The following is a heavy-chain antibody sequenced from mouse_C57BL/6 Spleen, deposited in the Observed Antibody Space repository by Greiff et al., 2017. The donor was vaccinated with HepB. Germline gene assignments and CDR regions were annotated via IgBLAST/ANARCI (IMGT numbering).Heavy chain of an antibody. CDR2: IDPETGGT. V-gene: IGHV1-15*01. J-gene: IGHJ4*01. Sequence: VQLQQSGAELVRPGASVTLSCKASGYTFTDYEMHWVKQTPGHGLEWIGAIDPETGGTDYNHKFKGKAILTADKSSSTSYMELLSLTSEDSAVYYCTISPITTVVAAYAMDYWGQGTSVTVSS. CDR3: TISPITTVVAAYAMDY. CDR1: GYTFTDYE. D-gene: IGHD1-1*01.